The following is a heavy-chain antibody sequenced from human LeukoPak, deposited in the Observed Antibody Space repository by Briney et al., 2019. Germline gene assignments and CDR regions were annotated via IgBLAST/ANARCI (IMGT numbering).Heavy chain of an antibody. CDR3: ARSVEWLEKCDY. V-gene: IGHV4-39*07. Sequence: SETLSLTCTVSGGSINNTIYYWGWIRQPPGTGLEWIGTIYYSGITYYNPSLKSRVTISVDTSKNQFSLKLNSMTAADTAVYYCARSVEWLEKCDYWGQGTLVTVSS. CDR2: IYYSGIT. CDR1: GGSINNTIYY. J-gene: IGHJ4*02. D-gene: IGHD6-19*01.